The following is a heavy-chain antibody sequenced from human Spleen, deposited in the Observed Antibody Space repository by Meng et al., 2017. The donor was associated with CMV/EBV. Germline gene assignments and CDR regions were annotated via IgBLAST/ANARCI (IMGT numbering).Heavy chain of an antibody. J-gene: IGHJ4*02. CDR3: AKSTYGSGSYYFDY. CDR2: IYSGGSST. V-gene: IGHV3-23*03. Sequence: GESLKISCAASGFTVSSNYMSWVRQAPGKGLEWVSVIYSGGSSTYYADSVKGRFTISRDNSKNTLYLQMNSLRAEDTAVYYCAKSTYGSGSYYFDYWGQGTLVTVSS. CDR1: GFTVSSNY. D-gene: IGHD3-10*01.